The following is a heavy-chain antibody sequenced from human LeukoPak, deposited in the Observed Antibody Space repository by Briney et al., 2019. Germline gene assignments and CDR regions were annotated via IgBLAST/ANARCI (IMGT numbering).Heavy chain of an antibody. CDR1: GGSISSGSYY. CDR3: ARVFEN. CDR2: IYTSGST. J-gene: IGHJ4*02. Sequence: SETLSLTCTVSGGSISSGSYYWSWIRQPAGKGLEWIGRIYTSGSTNYNPSLKSRVTIPVDTSKNQFSLKLSSVTAADTAVYYCARVFENWGQGTLVTVSS. V-gene: IGHV4-61*02.